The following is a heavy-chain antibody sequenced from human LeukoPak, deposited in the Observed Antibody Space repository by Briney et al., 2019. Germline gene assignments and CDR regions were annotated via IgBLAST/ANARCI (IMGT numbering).Heavy chain of an antibody. D-gene: IGHD2-2*01. V-gene: IGHV1-69*13. J-gene: IGHJ5*02. CDR3: ARAPTGDCSSTSCFGGGWFDP. CDR1: GGTFSSYA. CDR2: IIPIFGTA. Sequence: ASVKVSFKASGGTFSSYAISWVRQAPGQGLEWMGGIIPIFGTANYAQKFQGRVTITPDESTSTAYKELSSLRSEGTAVYCCARAPTGDCSSTSCFGGGWFDPWGQGTLVTVSS.